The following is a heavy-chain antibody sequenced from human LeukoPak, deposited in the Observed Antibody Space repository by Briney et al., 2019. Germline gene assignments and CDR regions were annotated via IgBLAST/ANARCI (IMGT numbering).Heavy chain of an antibody. J-gene: IGHJ5*02. CDR3: ARDQGFGVVTTVNWFDP. CDR1: GGSISSYY. CDR2: IYTSGST. D-gene: IGHD3-3*01. Sequence: SETLSLACTVSGGSISSYYWSWIRQPAGKGLEWIGRIYTSGSTNYNPSLKSRVTMPVDTSKNQFSLKLSSVTAADTAVYYCARDQGFGVVTTVNWFDPWGQGTLVTVSS. V-gene: IGHV4-4*07.